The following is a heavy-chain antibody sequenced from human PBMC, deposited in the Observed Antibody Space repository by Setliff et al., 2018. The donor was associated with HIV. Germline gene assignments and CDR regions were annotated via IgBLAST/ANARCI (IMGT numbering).Heavy chain of an antibody. CDR3: ARTIQPSSSPFDF. D-gene: IGHD6-19*01. J-gene: IGHJ4*02. CDR1: GDSINSGGYY. CDR2: IYYSGNT. Sequence: SETLSLTCIVSGDSINSGGYYWSWIRQRPGKALEWIGHIYYSGNTHYSPSLKSRLTMSLDRSQNHFFLRLRSVTAADTAVYYCARTIQPSSSPFDFWGQGMLVTVSS. V-gene: IGHV4-31*03.